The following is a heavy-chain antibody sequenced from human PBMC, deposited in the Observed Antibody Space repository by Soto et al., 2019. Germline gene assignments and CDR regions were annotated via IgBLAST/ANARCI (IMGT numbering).Heavy chain of an antibody. J-gene: IGHJ6*02. V-gene: IGHV1-24*01. CDR1: GYTLTELS. CDR3: ATVNGRCVYSEQLAYDYGLNV. D-gene: IGHD5-18*01. Sequence: VKVSCKVSGYTLTELSMHWVRQSPGKGLEWMGGFDPEDGETIYAQKLQGRVTMTEDTSTDTAYMELSSLRSDDTAVYYCATVNGRCVYSEQLAYDYGLNVWG. CDR2: FDPEDGET.